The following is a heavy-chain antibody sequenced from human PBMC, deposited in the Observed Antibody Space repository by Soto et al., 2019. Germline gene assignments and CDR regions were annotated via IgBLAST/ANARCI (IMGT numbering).Heavy chain of an antibody. CDR3: TRELAVAPDVGYFDY. D-gene: IGHD6-19*01. J-gene: IGHJ4*02. CDR2: IRSKAYGGTT. Sequence: GGSLRLSCTASGFTFGDYAMSWVRQAPGKGLEWVGFIRSKAYGGTTEYAASVKGRFTISRDDSKSITYLQMNSLKTEDTAVYYCTRELAVAPDVGYFDYWGQGTLVTVSS. V-gene: IGHV3-49*04. CDR1: GFTFGDYA.